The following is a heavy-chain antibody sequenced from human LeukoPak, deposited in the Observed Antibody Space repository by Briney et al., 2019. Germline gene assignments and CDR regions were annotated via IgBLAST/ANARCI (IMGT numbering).Heavy chain of an antibody. CDR3: AKGIAAAGIYYYYYGMDV. D-gene: IGHD6-13*01. CDR1: GFTFSTYA. CDR2: ISGSGDST. Sequence: GSLRLSCAASGFTFSTYAVNWVRQAPGKGLEWVSTISGSGDSTYYADSVKGRFTISRDNSKNTLYLQMNSLRAEDTAVYYCAKGIAAAGIYYYYYGMDVWGQGTTVTVSS. V-gene: IGHV3-23*01. J-gene: IGHJ6*02.